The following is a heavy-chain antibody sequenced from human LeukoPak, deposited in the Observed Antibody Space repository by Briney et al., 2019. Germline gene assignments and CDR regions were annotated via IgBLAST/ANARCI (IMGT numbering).Heavy chain of an antibody. J-gene: IGHJ4*02. V-gene: IGHV3-33*01. CDR3: ARELASGD. D-gene: IGHD6-13*01. Sequence: PGRSLRLSCAASGFTFSSYGMHWVRQAPGKGLEWVAVIWYDGSNKYYADSVKGRFTVSRDNAKNTLYLQMNSLRAEDTAVYYCARELASGDWGQGTLVTVSS. CDR1: GFTFSSYG. CDR2: IWYDGSNK.